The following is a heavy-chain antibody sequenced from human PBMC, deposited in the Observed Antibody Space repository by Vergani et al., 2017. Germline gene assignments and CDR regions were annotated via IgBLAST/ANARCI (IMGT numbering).Heavy chain of an antibody. J-gene: IGHJ4*02. Sequence: QLQLQESGPGLVKPSETLSLTCTVSGGSISSSSYYWGWIRQPPGKGLEWIGSIYYSGSTYYNPSLKSRVTISVDTSKNQFSLKLSSVTAADTAVYYCATRRRYCSGGSCYNWGQGTLVTVSS. D-gene: IGHD2-15*01. CDR2: IYYSGST. CDR1: GGSISSSSYY. V-gene: IGHV4-39*01. CDR3: ATRRRYCSGGSCYN.